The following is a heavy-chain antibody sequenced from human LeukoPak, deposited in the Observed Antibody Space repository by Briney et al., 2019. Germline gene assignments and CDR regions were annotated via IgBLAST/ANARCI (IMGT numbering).Heavy chain of an antibody. J-gene: IGHJ4*02. D-gene: IGHD3-22*01. V-gene: IGHV3-23*01. Sequence: GGSLRLSCAVSGITLSNYAMRWVRQAPGKGLEWVAGISGSGGETHYADSVRGRFTISRDNPKNTLYLQMNNLRAGDTTVYFCAKRGVVIRVILVGFHKEAYYFDSWGQGALVTVSS. CDR1: GITLSNYA. CDR3: AKRGVVIRVILVGFHKEAYYFDS. CDR2: ISGSGGET.